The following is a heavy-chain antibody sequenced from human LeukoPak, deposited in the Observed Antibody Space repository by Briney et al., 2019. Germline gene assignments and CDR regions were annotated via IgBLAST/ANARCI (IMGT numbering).Heavy chain of an antibody. CDR3: AKQLGYCSDGSCYFPY. V-gene: IGHV3-23*01. D-gene: IGHD2-15*01. J-gene: IGHJ4*02. CDR2: ISNNGGYT. Sequence: GGSLRLSCAASGFTFSSSAMSWVRQAPGKGLEWVSAISNNGGYTYYADSVQGRFTISRDNSKSTLCLQMNSLRAENTAVYYCAKQLGYCSDGSCYFPYWGQGTLATVSS. CDR1: GFTFSSSA.